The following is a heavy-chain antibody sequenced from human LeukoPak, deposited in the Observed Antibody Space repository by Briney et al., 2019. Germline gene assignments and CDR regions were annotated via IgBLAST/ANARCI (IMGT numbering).Heavy chain of an antibody. J-gene: IGHJ3*02. CDR2: IYYSGST. CDR3: ASLSYYDILTGYWGDAFDI. D-gene: IGHD3-9*01. Sequence: SETLSLTCTVSGGSISSSSYYWGWIRQPPGKGLEWIGSIYYSGSTYYNPSLKSRVTISVDTSKNQFSLKLSSVTAADTAVYYCASLSYYDILTGYWGDAFDIWGQGTMVTVSS. V-gene: IGHV4-39*01. CDR1: GGSISSSSYY.